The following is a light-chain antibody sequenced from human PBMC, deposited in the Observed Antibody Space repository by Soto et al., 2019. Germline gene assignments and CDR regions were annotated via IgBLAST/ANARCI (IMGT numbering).Light chain of an antibody. J-gene: IGKJ4*01. CDR1: QSVSSSY. CDR2: GAS. V-gene: IGKV3-20*01. Sequence: EIVLTQSPGTLSLSPGERATLSCRASQSVSSSYLAWYQQQPGQAPRLLIYGASSRATGIPDRFSGSGSGTDFTLTISRLEPEDFAVYYCQQYGSSPTFGGGIKVEIK. CDR3: QQYGSSPT.